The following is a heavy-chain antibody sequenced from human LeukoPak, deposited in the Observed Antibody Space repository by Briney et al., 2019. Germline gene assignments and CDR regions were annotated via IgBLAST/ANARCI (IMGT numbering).Heavy chain of an antibody. J-gene: IGHJ4*02. Sequence: GGSLRLSCAASGFTFSSYGMHWVRQAPGKGLEWVAVIWYDGSNKYYADSVKGRFTISRDNSKNTLYLQMNSLRAEDTAVYYCAREARTVVTAIRSFDYWGQGTLVTVSS. D-gene: IGHD2-21*02. CDR3: AREARTVVTAIRSFDY. CDR2: IWYDGSNK. CDR1: GFTFSSYG. V-gene: IGHV3-33*01.